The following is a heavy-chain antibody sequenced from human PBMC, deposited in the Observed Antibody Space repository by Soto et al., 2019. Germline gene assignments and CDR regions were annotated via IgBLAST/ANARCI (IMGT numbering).Heavy chain of an antibody. CDR1: GGTISSYY. V-gene: IGHV4-59*01. D-gene: IGHD3-9*01. Sequence: SETLSLTCTVSGGTISSYYWSWIRQPPGKGLEWIGYIYYSGSTNYNPSLKSRVTISVDTSKNQSSLKLSSVTAADTAVYYCARVSSSDILTGYLDYWGQGTLVTVSS. CDR2: IYYSGST. CDR3: ARVSSSDILTGYLDY. J-gene: IGHJ4*02.